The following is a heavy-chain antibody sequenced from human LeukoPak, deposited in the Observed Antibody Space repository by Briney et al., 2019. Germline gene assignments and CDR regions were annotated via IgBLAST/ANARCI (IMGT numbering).Heavy chain of an antibody. Sequence: GGSLRLSCAASGFTFSDYYMSWIRQAPGKGLEWVSYISSSGSTIYYADSVKGRFTISRDNAKNSLYLQMNSLRAEDTAVYYCARSYDILTGYYSRYYYGMDVWGQGTTVTVSS. D-gene: IGHD3-9*01. J-gene: IGHJ6*02. CDR1: GFTFSDYY. CDR2: ISSSGSTI. CDR3: ARSYDILTGYYSRYYYGMDV. V-gene: IGHV3-11*01.